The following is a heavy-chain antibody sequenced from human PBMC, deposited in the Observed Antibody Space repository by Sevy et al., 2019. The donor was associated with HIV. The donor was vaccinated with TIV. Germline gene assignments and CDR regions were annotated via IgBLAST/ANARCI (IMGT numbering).Heavy chain of an antibody. CDR3: AKDLVGATKVPPGHYYYGMDV. J-gene: IGHJ6*02. CDR2: ISWNSGSI. CDR1: EFTFDDYA. V-gene: IGHV3-9*01. D-gene: IGHD1-26*01. Sequence: GGSLRLSCAASEFTFDDYAMHWVRQAPGKGLEWVSGISWNSGSIGYADSVKGRFTISRDNAKNSLYLQMNSLRAEDTALYYCAKDLVGATKVPPGHYYYGMDVWGQGTTVTVSS.